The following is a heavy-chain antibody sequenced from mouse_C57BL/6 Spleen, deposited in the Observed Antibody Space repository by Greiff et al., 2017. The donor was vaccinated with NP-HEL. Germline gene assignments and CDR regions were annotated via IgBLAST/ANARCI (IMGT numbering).Heavy chain of an antibody. J-gene: IGHJ4*01. D-gene: IGHD1-1*01. CDR2: IYPGDGDT. Sequence: QVQLHPSGPELVKPGASVKISCKASGYAFSSSWMNWVKQRPGKGLEWIGRIYPGDGDTNYNGKFKGKATLTADKSSSTAYMQLSSLTSEDSAVYFCARELRGGYYAMDYWGQGTSVTVSS. CDR3: ARELRGGYYAMDY. CDR1: GYAFSSSW. V-gene: IGHV1-82*01.